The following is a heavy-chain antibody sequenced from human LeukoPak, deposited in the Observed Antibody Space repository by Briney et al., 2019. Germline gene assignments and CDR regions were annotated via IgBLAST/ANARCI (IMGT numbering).Heavy chain of an antibody. Sequence: PSETLSLTCTVSGGSISTYYWNWIRQPPGKGLEWVGYILNSGSTSYNPSLKSRVTISVDTSKNQFSLKLTSVTAADTAVYYCAGNGDYWGQGTLVTVSS. CDR1: GGSISTYY. CDR3: AGNGDY. D-gene: IGHD2-8*01. CDR2: ILNSGST. V-gene: IGHV4-59*01. J-gene: IGHJ4*02.